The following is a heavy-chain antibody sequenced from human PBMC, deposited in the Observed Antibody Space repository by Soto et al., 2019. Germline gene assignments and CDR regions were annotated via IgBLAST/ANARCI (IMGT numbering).Heavy chain of an antibody. J-gene: IGHJ4*02. CDR2: IYSGGST. CDR3: ARESVIAARPFYY. Sequence: GGSLRLSCAASGFTVSSNYMSWVRQAPGKGLEWVSVIYSGGSTYYADSVKGRFTISRDNSKNTLYLQMNSLRAEDTAVYYCARESVIAARPFYYWGQGTLVTVSS. CDR1: GFTVSSNY. V-gene: IGHV3-66*01. D-gene: IGHD6-6*01.